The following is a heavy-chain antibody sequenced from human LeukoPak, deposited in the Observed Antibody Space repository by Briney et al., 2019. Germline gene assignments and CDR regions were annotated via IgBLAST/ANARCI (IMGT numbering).Heavy chain of an antibody. J-gene: IGHJ4*02. D-gene: IGHD2-2*01. Sequence: GGSLRLSCAASGFTFSSYEMNWVRQAPGKGLEWVSHISSSGSTIYYADSVKGRFTISRHNSKNTLYLQMNSLRPEDTAVYYCARLFQLLSPGKGGFDYWGQGTLVTVSS. CDR1: GFTFSSYE. CDR3: ARLFQLLSPGKGGFDY. V-gene: IGHV3-48*03. CDR2: ISSSGSTI.